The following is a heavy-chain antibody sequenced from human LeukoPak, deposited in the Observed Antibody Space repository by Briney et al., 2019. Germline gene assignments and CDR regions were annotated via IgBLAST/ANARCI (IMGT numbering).Heavy chain of an antibody. CDR2: ISGDGGST. CDR1: GFTFSTYA. V-gene: IGHV3-23*01. D-gene: IGHD2-15*01. J-gene: IGHJ5*02. CDR3: AKESHEDENWFDP. Sequence: PGGSLRLSCVTSGFTFSTYAMSWVRQAPGKGLEWVSIISGDGGSTVYADSVKGRFTISRDSSKSTMFLQMNSLRAEDTAVYYCAKESHEDENWFDPWGQGTLVTVSS.